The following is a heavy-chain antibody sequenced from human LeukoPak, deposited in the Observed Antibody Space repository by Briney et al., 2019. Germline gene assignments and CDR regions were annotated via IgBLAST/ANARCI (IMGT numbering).Heavy chain of an antibody. CDR3: ARSSTVTNPYYYYGMDV. D-gene: IGHD4-17*01. J-gene: IGHJ6*02. V-gene: IGHV1-2*02. CDR1: GYTFTGHY. CDR2: INPNRGDT. Sequence: ASAKVSCKASGYTFTGHYMHWVRQAPGQGLEWMGWINPNRGDTNYAQKFQDSVTMTRDTSSSTAYMELRRLTSDDTAVYYCARSSTVTNPYYYYGMDVWGQGTTVTVSS.